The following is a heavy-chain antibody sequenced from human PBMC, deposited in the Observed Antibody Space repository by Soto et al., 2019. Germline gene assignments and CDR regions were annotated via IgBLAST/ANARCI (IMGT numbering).Heavy chain of an antibody. J-gene: IGHJ6*02. CDR1: GGTFSSYA. CDR2: IIPIFGTA. V-gene: IGHV1-69*06. D-gene: IGHD2-15*01. CDR3: ARVRGSGGSWHGYYYYGMDV. Sequence: SVKVSCKASGGTFSSYAISWVRQAPGQGXEWMGGIIPIFGTANYAQKFQGRVTITADKSTSTAYMELSSLRSEDTAVYYCARVRGSGGSWHGYYYYGMDVWGQGTTVTVSS.